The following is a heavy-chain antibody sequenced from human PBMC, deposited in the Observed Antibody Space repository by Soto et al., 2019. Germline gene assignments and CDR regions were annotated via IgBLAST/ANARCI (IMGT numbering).Heavy chain of an antibody. CDR1: SGSISSSNW. V-gene: IGHV4-4*02. J-gene: IGHJ4*02. Sequence: SETLSLTCAVSSGSISSSNWWSWVRQPPGKGLEWIGEIYHSGSTNYNPSLKSRVTISVDKSKNQFSLKLSSATAADTAVYYCARAGSRRIAAAGPIDYWGQGTLVTVSS. D-gene: IGHD6-13*01. CDR2: IYHSGST. CDR3: ARAGSRRIAAAGPIDY.